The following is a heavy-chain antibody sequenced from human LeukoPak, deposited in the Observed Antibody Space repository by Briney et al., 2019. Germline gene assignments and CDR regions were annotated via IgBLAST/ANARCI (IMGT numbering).Heavy chain of an antibody. V-gene: IGHV3-23*01. Sequence: PGGSLRLSCAASGFTFDDYAMHWVRQAPGKGLEWVSGISWNSGSTYYADSVKGRFTISRDNSKNTLYLQMNSLRAEDTAVYYCAKGSQWLVPEEMYFQHWGQGTLVTVSS. D-gene: IGHD6-19*01. J-gene: IGHJ1*01. CDR1: GFTFDDYA. CDR2: ISWNSGST. CDR3: AKGSQWLVPEEMYFQH.